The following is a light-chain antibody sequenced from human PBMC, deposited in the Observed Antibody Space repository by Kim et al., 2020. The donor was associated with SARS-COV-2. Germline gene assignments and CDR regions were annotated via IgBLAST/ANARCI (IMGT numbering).Light chain of an antibody. CDR3: SSYAGSNILV. J-gene: IGLJ2*01. CDR2: EVN. V-gene: IGLV2-8*01. Sequence: GQSVTISCAGTSSDVGEYPFVSWYQQHPFKAPKLIIYEVNKRPSGVHDRFSGSKSGNTASLTVSGLQAEDEADYYCSSYAGSNILVFGGGTQLTVL. CDR1: SSDVGEYPF.